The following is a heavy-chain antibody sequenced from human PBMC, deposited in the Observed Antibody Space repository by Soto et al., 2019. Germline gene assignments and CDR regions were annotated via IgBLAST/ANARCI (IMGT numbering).Heavy chain of an antibody. V-gene: IGHV3-33*01. CDR2: IWYDGSNK. CDR3: ARSRVRGAFDI. D-gene: IGHD3-10*01. CDR1: GFTFSSYG. J-gene: IGHJ3*02. Sequence: QVQLVESGGGVVQPGRSLRLSCAASGFTFSSYGMHWVRQAPGKGLEWVAVIWYDGSNKYYADSVKGRFIISRDNSKNTLYLQMNSLRAEDTAVYYCARSRVRGAFDIWGQGTMVTVSS.